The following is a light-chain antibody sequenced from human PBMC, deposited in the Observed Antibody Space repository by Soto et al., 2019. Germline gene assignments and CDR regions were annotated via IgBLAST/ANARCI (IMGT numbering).Light chain of an antibody. Sequence: DIVMTQSPDSLAVSLGERATINCKSSQSVLYSSNNKNYLAWYQQKPGQPPKLLIYWASTRESGVPDRFSGSGSGTDFTLTINSLQAEDVAVYYCQQYYATPPMSTFGQGTKREIK. CDR2: WAS. J-gene: IGKJ2*01. CDR3: QQYYATPPMST. V-gene: IGKV4-1*01. CDR1: QSVLYSSNNKNY.